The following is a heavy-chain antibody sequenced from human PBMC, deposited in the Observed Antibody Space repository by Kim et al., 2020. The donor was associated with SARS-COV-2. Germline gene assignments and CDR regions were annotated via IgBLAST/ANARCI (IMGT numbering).Heavy chain of an antibody. V-gene: IGHV4-34*01. CDR1: GGSFSGYY. J-gene: IGHJ4*01. CDR2: INHSGST. D-gene: IGHD3-10*01. Sequence: SETLSLTCAVYGGSFSGYYWSWIRQPPGKGLEWIGEINHSGSTNYNPSLKSRVTISVDTSKNQFSLKLSSVTAADTAVYYCARGRELRYYGSGSYYKYF. CDR3: ARGRELRYYGSGSYYKYF.